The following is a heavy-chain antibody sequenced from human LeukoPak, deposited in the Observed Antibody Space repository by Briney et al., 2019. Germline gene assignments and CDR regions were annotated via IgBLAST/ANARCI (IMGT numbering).Heavy chain of an antibody. V-gene: IGHV3-23*01. D-gene: IGHD2-2*01. CDR1: GFTFSSYA. J-gene: IGHJ4*02. Sequence: GGSLRLSCAASGFTFSSYAMSSVRQAPGKGLEWVSAISGSGGSTYYADSVKGRFTISRDNSKNTLYLQMNSLRAEDTAVYYCAKARPDIVVVPAAFSWGQGTLVTVSS. CDR3: AKARPDIVVVPAAFS. CDR2: ISGSGGST.